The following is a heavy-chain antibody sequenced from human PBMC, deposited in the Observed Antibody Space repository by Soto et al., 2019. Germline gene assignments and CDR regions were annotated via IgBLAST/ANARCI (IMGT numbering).Heavy chain of an antibody. D-gene: IGHD4-17*01. V-gene: IGHV4-39*01. CDR2: MYYSGST. CDR3: ARHYGYGGN. J-gene: IGHJ4*02. CDR1: GGSISSSSYY. Sequence: QLQLQESGPGLVKPSETLSLTCTVSGGSISSSSYYWGWIRQPPGKGLEWIGSMYYSGSTYYNPSLKSQVSLSVDTYKIDFSLRLRTVTAEDTEVHYCARHYGYGGNWGQGTLVTVYS.